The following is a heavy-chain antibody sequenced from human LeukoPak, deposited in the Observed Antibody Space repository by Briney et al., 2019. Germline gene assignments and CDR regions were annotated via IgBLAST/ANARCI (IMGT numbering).Heavy chain of an antibody. CDR2: INHSGST. Sequence: SETLSLTCAVYGGSFSGYYWSWIRHPPGKGLEWIGEINHSGSTNYDPSLKSRVTISVDTSKNQFSLKLSSVTAADTAVYYCARVRSYDFWSGYRYFDYWGQGTLVTVSS. V-gene: IGHV4-34*01. CDR3: ARVRSYDFWSGYRYFDY. J-gene: IGHJ4*02. CDR1: GGSFSGYY. D-gene: IGHD3-3*01.